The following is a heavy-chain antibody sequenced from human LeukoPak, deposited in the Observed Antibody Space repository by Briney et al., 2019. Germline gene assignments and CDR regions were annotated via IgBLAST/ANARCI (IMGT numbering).Heavy chain of an antibody. Sequence: SETLSLTCTVSGGSISSSSYYWGWIRQPPGKGLEWIGSIYYSGSTYYNPSLKSRVTISVDTSKNQFSLKLSSVTAADTAVYYCARGGVEMATKPIVYWGQGTLVTVSS. CDR1: GGSISSSSYY. CDR2: IYYSGST. J-gene: IGHJ4*02. D-gene: IGHD5-24*01. V-gene: IGHV4-39*07. CDR3: ARGGVEMATKPIVY.